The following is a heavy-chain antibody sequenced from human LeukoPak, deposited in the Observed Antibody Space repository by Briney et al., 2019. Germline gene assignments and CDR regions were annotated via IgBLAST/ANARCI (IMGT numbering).Heavy chain of an antibody. D-gene: IGHD7-27*01. V-gene: IGHV3-7*01. CDR3: ARGHWALAY. CDR1: GFSFRNYW. J-gene: IGHJ4*02. CDR2: TKPDGSAE. Sequence: PGGSLRLSCAASGFSFRNYWMGWVRQAPGKGLEWVANTKPDGSAEYYADSVKGRFTISRDNAKNSLFLQMNSLRAEDTAVYYCARGHWALAYGGQGTLVSVSS.